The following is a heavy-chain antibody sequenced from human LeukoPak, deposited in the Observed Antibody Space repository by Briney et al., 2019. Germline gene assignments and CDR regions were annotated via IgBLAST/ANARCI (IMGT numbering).Heavy chain of an antibody. CDR1: GFTFSSYG. V-gene: IGHV3-33*01. CDR3: ARAVAGPGGDY. D-gene: IGHD6-19*01. Sequence: GGPLRLSCAASGFTFSSYGMHWVRQAPGKGLEWVAVIWYDGSNKYYADSVKGRFTISRDNSENTLYLQMNSLRAEDTAVYYCARAVAGPGGDYWGQGTLVTVSS. CDR2: IWYDGSNK. J-gene: IGHJ4*02.